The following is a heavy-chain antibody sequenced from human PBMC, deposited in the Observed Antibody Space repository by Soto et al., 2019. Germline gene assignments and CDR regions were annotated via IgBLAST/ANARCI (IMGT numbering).Heavy chain of an antibody. CDR3: ARHGSGWGY. CDR1: GGSISSSSYY. Sequence: SETLSLTCTVSGGSISSSSYYWGWIRQPPGKGLEWIGSIYYSGSTYYNPSLKSRVTISVDTSKNQFSLKLSSVTAPDTAVYHCARHGSGWGYWGQGTLVTVSS. D-gene: IGHD6-19*01. J-gene: IGHJ4*02. V-gene: IGHV4-39*01. CDR2: IYYSGST.